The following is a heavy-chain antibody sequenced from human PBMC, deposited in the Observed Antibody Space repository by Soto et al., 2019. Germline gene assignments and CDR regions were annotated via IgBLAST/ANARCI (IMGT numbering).Heavy chain of an antibody. D-gene: IGHD2-15*01. V-gene: IGHV4-30-2*01. CDR2: IYHSGST. Sequence: KPSETLSLTGAVSGGSISSGGYSWSWIRQPPGKGLEWIGYIYHSGSTYYNPSLKSRVTISVDRSKNQFSLKLSSVTAADTAVYYCARYCSGGSCSPDMDVWGQGTTVTVSS. CDR1: GGSISSGGYS. J-gene: IGHJ6*02. CDR3: ARYCSGGSCSPDMDV.